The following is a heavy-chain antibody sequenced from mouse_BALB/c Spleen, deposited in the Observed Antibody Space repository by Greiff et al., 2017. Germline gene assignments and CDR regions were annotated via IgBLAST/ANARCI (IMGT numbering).Heavy chain of an antibody. D-gene: IGHD2-4*01. CDR1: GYSITSDYA. Sequence: EVMLVESGPGLVKPSQSLSLTCTVTGYSITSDYAWNWIRQFPGNKLEWMGYISYSGSTSYNPSLKSRISITRDTSKNQFFLQLNSVTTEDTATYYCARRITTYYYAMDYWGQGTSVTVSS. CDR2: ISYSGST. V-gene: IGHV3-2*02. CDR3: ARRITTYYYAMDY. J-gene: IGHJ4*01.